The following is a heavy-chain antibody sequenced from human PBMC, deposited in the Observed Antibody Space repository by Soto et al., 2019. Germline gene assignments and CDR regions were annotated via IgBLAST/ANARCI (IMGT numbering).Heavy chain of an antibody. Sequence: ASVNVSCKASGVSFDTSAVQWVRQARGQRLEWMAWIVVGSGNTHYAQKFQERVTITRDMSTSTAYMELSSLRSEDTAVYYCAADLGVPGPSNFWSAYYLQSWGQGTLVTVSS. CDR2: IVVGSGNT. CDR3: AADLGVPGPSNFWSAYYLQS. J-gene: IGHJ5*02. D-gene: IGHD3-3*01. CDR1: GVSFDTSA. V-gene: IGHV1-58*01.